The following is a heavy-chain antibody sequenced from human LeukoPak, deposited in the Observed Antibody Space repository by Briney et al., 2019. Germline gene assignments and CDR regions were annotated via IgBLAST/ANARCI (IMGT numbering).Heavy chain of an antibody. Sequence: GGSLRLSCAASGFTFSSYGMHWVRQAAGKGPEWGAAISYDGSKEYYADSVKRRFSISRDNSKNTLYLQMNSLRAEDTAVFYCAKGKALLEYYFDYWGQGTLVTVSS. D-gene: IGHD2-15*01. J-gene: IGHJ4*02. V-gene: IGHV3-30*18. CDR3: AKGKALLEYYFDY. CDR2: ISYDGSKE. CDR1: GFTFSSYG.